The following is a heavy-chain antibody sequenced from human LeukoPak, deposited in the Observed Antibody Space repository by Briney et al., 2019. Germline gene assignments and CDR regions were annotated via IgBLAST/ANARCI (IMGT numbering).Heavy chain of an antibody. CDR3: ARGLEYSSSWYPDDAFDI. Sequence: PSETLSLTCAVYGGSFSGYYWSWIRQPPGKGLEWIGEINHSGSTNYNPSLKSRVTISVDTSKNQFSLKLSSVTAADTAVYYCARGLEYSSSWYPDDAFDIWGQGTMVTVSS. J-gene: IGHJ3*02. CDR1: GGSFSGYY. D-gene: IGHD6-13*01. CDR2: INHSGST. V-gene: IGHV4-34*01.